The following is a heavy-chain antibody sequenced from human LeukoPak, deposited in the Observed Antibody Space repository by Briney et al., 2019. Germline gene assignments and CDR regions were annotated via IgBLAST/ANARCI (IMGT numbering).Heavy chain of an antibody. V-gene: IGHV3-23*01. D-gene: IGHD4-17*01. CDR1: RFTFSSYV. CDR3: ARDSTVTSLYYYYGMDV. CDR2: ISGSGGST. Sequence: GGSLRLSCAASRFTFSSYVMSWVRQAPGKGLEWVSGISGSGGSTYYADSVKGRFTISRDNSKNTLYLQMNSLRAEDAAVYYCARDSTVTSLYYYYGMDVWGKGTTVTVSS. J-gene: IGHJ6*04.